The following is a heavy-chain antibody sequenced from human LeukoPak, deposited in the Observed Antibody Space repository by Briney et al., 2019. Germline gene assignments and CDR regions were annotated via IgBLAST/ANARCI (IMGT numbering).Heavy chain of an antibody. CDR3: AKAGKQWLVFWGY. J-gene: IGHJ4*02. V-gene: IGHV3-9*01. CDR2: ISWNSGSI. CDR1: GFTFDDYA. D-gene: IGHD6-19*01. Sequence: GGSLRLSCAASGFTFDDYAMHWVRQAPGKGLEWVSGISWNSGSIGYADSVKGRFTISRDNAKNSLYLQMNSLRAEDTALYYCAKAGKQWLVFWGYWGQGTLVTVSS.